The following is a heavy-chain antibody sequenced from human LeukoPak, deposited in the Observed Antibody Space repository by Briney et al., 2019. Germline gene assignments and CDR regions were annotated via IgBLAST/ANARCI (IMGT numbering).Heavy chain of an antibody. CDR1: EFTFRSHA. Sequence: TGGSLRLSCAASEFTFRSHAMSWVRQAPGKGLEWISAIVGSGSTTHYADSVKGRFTISRDNSKNTLYLQMNSLRADDTALYYCAREGSSHDAFDIWGQGTVVTVSS. D-gene: IGHD3-10*01. CDR3: AREGSSHDAFDI. J-gene: IGHJ3*02. V-gene: IGHV3-23*01. CDR2: IVGSGSTT.